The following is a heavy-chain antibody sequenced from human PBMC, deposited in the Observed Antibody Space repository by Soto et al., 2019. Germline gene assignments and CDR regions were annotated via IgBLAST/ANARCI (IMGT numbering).Heavy chain of an antibody. CDR3: ARLKGTTVTTGYYYYYMDV. J-gene: IGHJ6*03. CDR1: GYTFTSYG. D-gene: IGHD4-17*01. V-gene: IGHV1-18*01. CDR2: ISAYNGNT. Sequence: QVQLVQSGAEVKKPGASVKVSCKASGYTFTSYGISWVRQAPGQGLEWMGWISAYNGNTNYAQKLQGRVTMTTDTSTSTAYMELMSLRSDDTAVYYCARLKGTTVTTGYYYYYMDVWGKGTTVTVSS.